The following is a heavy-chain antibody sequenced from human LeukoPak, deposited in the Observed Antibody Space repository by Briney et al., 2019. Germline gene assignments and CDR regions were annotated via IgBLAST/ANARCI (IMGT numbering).Heavy chain of an antibody. CDR3: ARPNLYSYGFSDY. Sequence: PSETLSLTCTVSSGSISSSSYYWGWIRQPPGKGLEWIGSIYYSGSTYYNPSLKSRVTISVDTSKNQFSLKLSSVTAADMAVYYCARPNLYSYGFSDYWGQGTLVTVSS. CDR1: SGSISSSSYY. J-gene: IGHJ4*02. V-gene: IGHV4-39*01. CDR2: IYYSGST. D-gene: IGHD5-18*01.